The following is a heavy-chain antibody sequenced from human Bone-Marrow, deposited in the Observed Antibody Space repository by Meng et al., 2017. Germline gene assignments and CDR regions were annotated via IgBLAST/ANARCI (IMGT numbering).Heavy chain of an antibody. V-gene: IGHV4-34*01. CDR3: AKNTNLEWLVPDPFDY. Sequence: SETLSLTCAVYGGSFSGYYWSWIRQPPGKGLEWIGEINHSGSTNYNPSLKSRVTISVDTSKNQFSLKLSSVTAADTAVYYCAKNTNLEWLVPDPFDYWGQGTLVTVSS. CDR2: INHSGST. D-gene: IGHD6-19*01. CDR1: GGSFSGYY. J-gene: IGHJ4*02.